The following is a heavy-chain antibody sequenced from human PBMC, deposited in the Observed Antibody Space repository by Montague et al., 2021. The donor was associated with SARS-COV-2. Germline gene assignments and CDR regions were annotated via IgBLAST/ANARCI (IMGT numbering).Heavy chain of an antibody. CDR1: GGSITGFS. Sequence: SETLSLTCAVSGGSITGFSWSWVRQPAGKGLEWIGRVTTSGTTNYSPSLRSRVTMSVDTSKSQFSLNLNSMTAADTAIYYCARTPTRPLSLDSWGQGTLVTVSS. J-gene: IGHJ4*02. D-gene: IGHD6-6*01. CDR2: VTTSGTT. CDR3: ARTPTRPLSLDS. V-gene: IGHV4-4*07.